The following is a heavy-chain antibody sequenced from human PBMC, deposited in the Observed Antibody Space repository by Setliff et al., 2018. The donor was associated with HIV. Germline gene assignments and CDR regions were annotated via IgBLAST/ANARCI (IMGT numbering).Heavy chain of an antibody. CDR1: GVSIRTNY. CDR3: ARHLTYDTIPSLTAYGLDV. CDR2: AYYGGSTDCN. D-gene: IGHD3-22*01. V-gene: IGHV4-59*01. J-gene: IGHJ6*02. Sequence: SETLSLTCSVSGVSIRTNYWSWVRQVPGKGPEWIGNAYYGGSTDCNTYNPSLKSRVTVIIDIYKNQMSLNPRSVTAADTAVYYCARHLTYDTIPSLTAYGLDVWGQGTMVTVSS.